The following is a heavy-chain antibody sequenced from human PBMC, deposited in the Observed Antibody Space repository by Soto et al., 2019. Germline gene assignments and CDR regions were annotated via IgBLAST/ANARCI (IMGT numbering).Heavy chain of an antibody. CDR2: ITGGGDNT. D-gene: IGHD3-9*01. Sequence: EVQLLESGGDLVQPGGSLRLSCAASGFTFTSYAMSWIRQAPGKGLEWVSAITGGGDNTYYADSVKGRFTISRDSSKKALYLQMSRLSTEGTAFYYCALDGGSTDWLAVKWGQGPGVNVSS. CDR1: GFTFTSYA. V-gene: IGHV3-23*01. J-gene: IGHJ4*02. CDR3: ALDGGSTDWLAVK.